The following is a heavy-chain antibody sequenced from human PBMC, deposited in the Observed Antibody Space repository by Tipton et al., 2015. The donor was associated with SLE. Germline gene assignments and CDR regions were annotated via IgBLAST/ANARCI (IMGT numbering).Heavy chain of an antibody. Sequence: TLSLTCTVSGGSISTYYWSWIRQPPGKGLEWIGYMYYGGSTNYKPSLKSRVTISVDTSKNQFSLRLSSVTAADTAVYYCARAEDPLYYGMDVWGQGTTVTVSS. CDR1: GGSISTYY. J-gene: IGHJ6*02. CDR3: ARAEDPLYYGMDV. D-gene: IGHD3-16*01. V-gene: IGHV4-59*12. CDR2: MYYGGST.